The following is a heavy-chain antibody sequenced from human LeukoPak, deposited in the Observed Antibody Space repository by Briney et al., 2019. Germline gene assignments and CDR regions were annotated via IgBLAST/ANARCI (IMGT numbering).Heavy chain of an antibody. CDR2: IKSKTDGGTT. J-gene: IGHJ6*03. CDR1: GFIVTNNY. Sequence: PGGSLRLSCAASGFIVTNNYTSWVRQAPGKGLEWVGRIKSKTDGGTTDYAAPVKGRFTISRDDSKNTLYLQMSSLKTEDTAVYYCTRVKQQLAPYYYNYMDVWGKGTTVTVSS. V-gene: IGHV3-15*01. D-gene: IGHD6-13*01. CDR3: TRVKQQLAPYYYNYMDV.